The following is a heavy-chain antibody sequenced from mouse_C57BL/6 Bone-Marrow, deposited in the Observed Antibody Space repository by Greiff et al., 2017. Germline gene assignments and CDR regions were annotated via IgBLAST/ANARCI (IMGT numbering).Heavy chain of an antibody. D-gene: IGHD3-2*02. J-gene: IGHJ1*03. CDR3: ARLGSGYRYFDV. CDR2: ILPGSGSS. Sequence: QVQLQQSGAELMKPGASVKLSCKATGYTFTGYWIEWVKQRPGHGLELIGEILPGSGSSNYNEKFKGKATFTADTSSNTAYMQLSGLAAEDSAIYYCARLGSGYRYFDVWGTGTAGTVAS. CDR1: GYTFTGYW. V-gene: IGHV1-9*01.